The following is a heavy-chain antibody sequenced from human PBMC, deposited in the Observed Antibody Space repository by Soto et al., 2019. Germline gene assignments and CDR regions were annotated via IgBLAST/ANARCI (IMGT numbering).Heavy chain of an antibody. V-gene: IGHV1-18*01. D-gene: IGHD2-2*02. CDR1: GYTFTSYG. Sequence: QVQLVQSGAEVKKPGASVKVSCKASGYTFTSYGISWVRQAPGQGLEWMGWISAYNGNTNYAQKLQGRVTMTTDTSTSTADMELRSLRSDDTAVYYCARSPPAIGTYYYGMDVWGQGTTVTVSS. CDR2: ISAYNGNT. CDR3: ARSPPAIGTYYYGMDV. J-gene: IGHJ6*02.